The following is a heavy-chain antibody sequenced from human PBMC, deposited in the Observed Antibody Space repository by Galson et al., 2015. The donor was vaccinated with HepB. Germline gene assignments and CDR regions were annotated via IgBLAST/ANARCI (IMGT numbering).Heavy chain of an antibody. V-gene: IGHV1-3*01. CDR3: AISSAWLQDYYYYGMDV. CDR2: IDAGNGNT. Sequence: SVKVSCKASGYTFTSYAMHWVRQAPGQRLEWMGWIDAGNGNTKYSQKFQGRVTITRDTSASTAYMELSSLRSEDTAVYHCAISSAWLQDYYYYGMDVWGQGTTVTVSS. J-gene: IGHJ6*02. CDR1: GYTFTSYA. D-gene: IGHD5-18*01.